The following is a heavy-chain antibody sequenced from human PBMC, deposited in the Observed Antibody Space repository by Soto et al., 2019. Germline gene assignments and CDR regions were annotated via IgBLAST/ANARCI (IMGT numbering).Heavy chain of an antibody. CDR2: ISGSGGST. Sequence: GGSLRLSCAASGFTFSSYAMSWVRQAPGKGLEWVSAISGSGGSTYYADSVKGRFTISRDNSKNTLYLQVNSLRAEDTAVYYCAKKLELPYDSFDISCPGTILTVSS. J-gene: IGHJ3*02. V-gene: IGHV3-23*01. CDR3: AKKLELPYDSFDI. D-gene: IGHD1-7*01. CDR1: GFTFSSYA.